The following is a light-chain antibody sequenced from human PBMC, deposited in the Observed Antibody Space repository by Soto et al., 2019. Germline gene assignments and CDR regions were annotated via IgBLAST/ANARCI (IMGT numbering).Light chain of an antibody. J-gene: IGKJ4*01. CDR2: AAS. CDR1: QGISSS. CDR3: HHLNNYPRALT. V-gene: IGKV1-9*01. Sequence: DIQLTQSPSFLSPSVGDRVTITCRAIQGISSSLDWYQQKPGKAPLLLIYAASTLQSGVPSRFSGSGSGTELTLTISSLQPEDVATYYCHHLNNYPRALTFGGGTKVEIK.